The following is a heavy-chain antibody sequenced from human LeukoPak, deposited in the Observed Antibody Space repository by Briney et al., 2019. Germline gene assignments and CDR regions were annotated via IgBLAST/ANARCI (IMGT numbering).Heavy chain of an antibody. D-gene: IGHD4-17*01. CDR1: GGSFSGYY. Sequence: SETLSLTCAVYGGSFSGYYWSWIRPPPGKGLEWIGEINHSGSTNYNPSLKSRVTISLDTSKNQFSLKLSSVTAADTAVYYCASDYAHRYFDYWGQGTLVTVSS. J-gene: IGHJ4*02. V-gene: IGHV4-34*01. CDR2: INHSGST. CDR3: ASDYAHRYFDY.